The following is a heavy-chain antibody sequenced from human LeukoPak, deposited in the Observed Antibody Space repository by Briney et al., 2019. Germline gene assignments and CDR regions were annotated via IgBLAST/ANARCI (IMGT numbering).Heavy chain of an antibody. CDR3: ARDNARGGSFSDYLRYFQH. V-gene: IGHV4-61*02. J-gene: IGHJ1*01. D-gene: IGHD5/OR15-5a*01. CDR1: GDSISSGSYY. CDR2: IYTSGST. Sequence: SETLSLTCTVSGDSISSGSYYWRWIRQPAGKGLEWIGRIYTSGSTNYNPSLKSRVTISVDTSKNQFSLKLSSVTAADTAVYYCARDNARGGSFSDYLRYFQHWGQGTLVTVSS.